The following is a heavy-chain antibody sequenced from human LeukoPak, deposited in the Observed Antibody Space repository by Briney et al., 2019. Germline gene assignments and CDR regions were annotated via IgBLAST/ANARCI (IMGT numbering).Heavy chain of an antibody. D-gene: IGHD2-2*01. Sequence: GGSLRLSCAASGFTVSSNYMSWVRQAPGKGLEWVSSITGSGGRPYYADSVKGRFTISRDNSKNTLYLQMNSLRGEDTALYYCAKRYCSSSTCEAVPSSRFDYWGQGTPVTVSS. CDR1: GFTVSSNY. CDR3: AKRYCSSSTCEAVPSSRFDY. CDR2: ITGSGGRP. J-gene: IGHJ4*02. V-gene: IGHV3-23*01.